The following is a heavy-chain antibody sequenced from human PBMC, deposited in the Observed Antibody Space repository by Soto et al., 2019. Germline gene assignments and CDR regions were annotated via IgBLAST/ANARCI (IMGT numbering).Heavy chain of an antibody. D-gene: IGHD3-3*01. V-gene: IGHV3-23*04. J-gene: IGHJ6*02. CDR1: GFSFRNYA. CDR2: ISSGGGTT. Sequence: DEQLVESGGRSLQPGGSLRLSCAASGFSFRNYAMTWVRQSPGKGLEWVSLISSGGGTTNYADSVKGRFSISRDNSQNMLYLQMNGLRGEDTALYYCAKLKGGLGRFYGMDAWGQGTMVIVSS. CDR3: AKLKGGLGRFYGMDA.